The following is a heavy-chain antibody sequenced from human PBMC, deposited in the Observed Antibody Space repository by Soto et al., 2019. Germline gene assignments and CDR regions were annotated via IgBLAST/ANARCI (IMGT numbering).Heavy chain of an antibody. J-gene: IGHJ4*02. CDR3: ATELGENPASPFDA. CDR2: IIPLFGTA. V-gene: IGHV1-69*01. D-gene: IGHD3-10*01. Sequence: QVQLVQSGADVKKPGSSVKVSCQASGVTFSSETLGWVRQAPGQGLEWVGGIIPLFGTASYAQKFQGRVTITADESTSTVYMELSSLRSDDPALYFCATELGENPASPFDAWGQGTLVTVSS. CDR1: GVTFSSET.